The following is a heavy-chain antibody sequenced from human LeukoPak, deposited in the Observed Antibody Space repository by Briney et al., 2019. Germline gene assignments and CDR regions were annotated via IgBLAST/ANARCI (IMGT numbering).Heavy chain of an antibody. D-gene: IGHD3-9*01. J-gene: IGHJ4*02. V-gene: IGHV4-61*02. CDR3: ARQSAHYDILTGFDY. Sequence: SQTLSLTCTVSGGSISSGSYYWSWIRQPAGKGLEWIGRIYTSGSTNYNPSLKSRVTISVDTSKNQFSLKLSSVTAADTAVYYCARQSAHYDILTGFDYWGQGTLVPVSS. CDR2: IYTSGST. CDR1: GGSISSGSYY.